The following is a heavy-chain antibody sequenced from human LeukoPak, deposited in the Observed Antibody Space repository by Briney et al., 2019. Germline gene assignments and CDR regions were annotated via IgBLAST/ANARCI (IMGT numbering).Heavy chain of an antibody. J-gene: IGHJ6*03. CDR3: ARGPTYDPPNMDV. CDR2: IYYSGNT. CDR1: GFTFSSYS. Sequence: LRLSCAASGFTFSSYSMNWVRQAPGKGLEWIGYIYYSGNTYYSPSLKSRVTISVDTSKNQFSLKLSSVTAADTAVYYCARGPTYDPPNMDVWGKGTTVTVSS. D-gene: IGHD3-16*01. V-gene: IGHV4-30-4*08.